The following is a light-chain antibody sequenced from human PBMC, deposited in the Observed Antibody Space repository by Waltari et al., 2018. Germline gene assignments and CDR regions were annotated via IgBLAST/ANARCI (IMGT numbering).Light chain of an antibody. CDR2: EVY. CDR3: SSWTGSPV. Sequence: QSALTQPPSVSGSPGQTVTITCTGTNSDFGSYNRVSWYQKPPATAPKRVLYEVYNRPAGVTYRFSGSKSGNTAALTISGLQAEDEADYYCSSWTGSPVFGGGTKLTVL. J-gene: IGLJ3*02. CDR1: NSDFGSYNR. V-gene: IGLV2-18*02.